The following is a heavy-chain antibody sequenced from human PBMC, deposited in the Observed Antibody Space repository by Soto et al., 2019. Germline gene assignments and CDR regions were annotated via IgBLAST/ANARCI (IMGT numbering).Heavy chain of an antibody. Sequence: SETLSLTCAVYGGSFSGYYWSWIRQPPGKGLEWIGEINHSGSTNYNPSLKSRVTISVDTSKNQFSLKLSSVTAADTAVYYCARGRPITATTMNYYAMDVWGQGTTVTVSS. CDR1: GGSFSGYY. CDR3: ARGRPITATTMNYYAMDV. V-gene: IGHV4-34*01. D-gene: IGHD1-7*01. CDR2: INHSGST. J-gene: IGHJ6*02.